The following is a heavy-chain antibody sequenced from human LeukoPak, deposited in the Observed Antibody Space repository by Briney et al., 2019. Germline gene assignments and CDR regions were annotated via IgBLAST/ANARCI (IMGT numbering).Heavy chain of an antibody. CDR1: GGSISSSSYY. V-gene: IGHV4-39*07. Sequence: SETLSLTCTVSGGSISSSSYYWGWIRQPPGKGLEWIGTIYYSGSTYYNPSLKSRVTISVDTSNNQFSLKLSSVTAADTAVYYCATTTIRLGYWGQGTLVTVSS. CDR2: IYYSGST. CDR3: ATTTIRLGY. D-gene: IGHD1-26*01. J-gene: IGHJ4*02.